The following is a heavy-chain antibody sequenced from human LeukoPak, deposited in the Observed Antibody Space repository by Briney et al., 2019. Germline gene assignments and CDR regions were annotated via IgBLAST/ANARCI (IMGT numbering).Heavy chain of an antibody. Sequence: GGSLRLSCAASGSTFDDYAMHWVRQAPGKGLEWVSGISWNSGSIGYADSVKGRFTISRDNAKNSLYLQMNSLRAEDTALYYCAKVGGYYSYYFDYWGQGTLVTVSS. D-gene: IGHD3-22*01. V-gene: IGHV3-9*01. CDR3: AKVGGYYSYYFDY. CDR1: GSTFDDYA. J-gene: IGHJ4*02. CDR2: ISWNSGSI.